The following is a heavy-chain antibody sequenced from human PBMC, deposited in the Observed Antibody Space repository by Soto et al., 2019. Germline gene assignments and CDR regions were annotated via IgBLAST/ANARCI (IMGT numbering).Heavy chain of an antibody. D-gene: IGHD3-9*01. CDR2: IYYSGST. V-gene: IGHV4-39*01. Sequence: SETLSLTCTVSGGSISSSSYYWGWIRQPPGKGLEWIGSIYYSGSTYYNPSLKSRVTISVDTSKNQFSLKLSSVTAADTAVYYCARLRFFDQVTETSWFDPWGQGTLVTVSS. CDR1: GGSISSSSYY. CDR3: ARLRFFDQVTETSWFDP. J-gene: IGHJ5*02.